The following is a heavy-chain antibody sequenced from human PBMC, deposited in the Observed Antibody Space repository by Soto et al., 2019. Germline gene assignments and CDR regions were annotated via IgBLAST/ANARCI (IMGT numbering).Heavy chain of an antibody. CDR3: ARIITMVRGAQRAYDAFDI. V-gene: IGHV1-69*13. D-gene: IGHD3-10*01. Sequence: GASVKVSCKASGGTFSSYAISWVRQAPGQGLEWMGGIIPIFGTANYAQKFQGRVTITADESTSTAYMELSSLRSEDTAVYYCARIITMVRGAQRAYDAFDIWGQGTMVTV. CDR1: GGTFSSYA. J-gene: IGHJ3*02. CDR2: IIPIFGTA.